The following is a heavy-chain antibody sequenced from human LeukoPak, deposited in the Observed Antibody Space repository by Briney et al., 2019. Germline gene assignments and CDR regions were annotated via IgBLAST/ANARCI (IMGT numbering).Heavy chain of an antibody. CDR3: ARVRGITIFGVVISTFDY. Sequence: PGGSLRLSCAASGFTFSSYAMSWVRQAPGKGLEGVANIKQDGSEKYYVDSVKGRFTISRDNAKNSLYLQMNSLRAEDTAVYYCARVRGITIFGVVISTFDYWGQGTLFTVSS. CDR1: GFTFSSYA. D-gene: IGHD3-3*01. CDR2: IKQDGSEK. V-gene: IGHV3-7*01. J-gene: IGHJ4*02.